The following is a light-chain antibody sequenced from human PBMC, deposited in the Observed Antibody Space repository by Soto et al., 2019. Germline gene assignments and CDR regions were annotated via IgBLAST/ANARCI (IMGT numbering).Light chain of an antibody. CDR2: STS. V-gene: IGKV1-39*01. CDR1: QTVSKF. CDR3: QQSYISPRT. J-gene: IGKJ1*01. Sequence: DIQMTQSPSSLSASVGDRVTIACRASQTVSKFVNWYQQKPGKVPALLIYSTSTLYSGVPSRFSGSGSGTDFTLTISSLQPEDFATYYCQQSYISPRTFGQGTKVDIK.